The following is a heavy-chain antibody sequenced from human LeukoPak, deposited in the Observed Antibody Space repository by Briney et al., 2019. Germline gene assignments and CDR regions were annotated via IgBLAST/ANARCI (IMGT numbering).Heavy chain of an antibody. D-gene: IGHD5-18*01. CDR3: ARDWGTAMATDY. J-gene: IGHJ4*02. CDR1: GFTFKSYA. CDR2: ISDDGNNK. Sequence: PGGSLRLSCAASGFTFKSYAMHWVRQAPGKGLEWVAVISDDGNNKYYADSVKGRFTISRDNSKNTLYLQMNSLRAEDTAVYYCARDWGTAMATDYWGQGTLVTVSS. V-gene: IGHV3-30*04.